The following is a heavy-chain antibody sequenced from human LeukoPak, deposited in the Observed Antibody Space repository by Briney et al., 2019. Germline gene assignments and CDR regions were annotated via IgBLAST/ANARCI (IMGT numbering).Heavy chain of an antibody. CDR2: IYYSGST. CDR1: GGSISSGGYY. V-gene: IGHV4-31*03. J-gene: IGHJ6*03. D-gene: IGHD5-18*01. Sequence: TPSETLSLTCTVSGGSISSGGYYWSWIRQHPGKGLEWIGYIYYSGSTYYNPSLKSRVTISVDTSKNQFSLKLSSVTAADTAVYYCARGGYSYGLYYYYYMDVWGKGTTVTVSS. CDR3: ARGGYSYGLYYYYYMDV.